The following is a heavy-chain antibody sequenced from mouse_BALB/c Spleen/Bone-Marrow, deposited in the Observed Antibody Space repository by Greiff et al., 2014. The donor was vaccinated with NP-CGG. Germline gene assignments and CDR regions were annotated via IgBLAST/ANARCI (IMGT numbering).Heavy chain of an antibody. V-gene: IGHV7-3*02. CDR2: IRNKVNGYTT. J-gene: IGHJ3*01. CDR1: GFTFTDYY. Sequence: VQLKESGGGLVQPGGSLRLSCAPSGFTFTDYYMNWVRQPPGKALEWLGLIRNKVNGYTTDYSASVKGRFTISRNDSQSILYLQMNTLRSEDSATYYCARDKDGNYEGFAFWGQGTLVTVSA. CDR3: ARDKDGNYEGFAF. D-gene: IGHD2-1*01.